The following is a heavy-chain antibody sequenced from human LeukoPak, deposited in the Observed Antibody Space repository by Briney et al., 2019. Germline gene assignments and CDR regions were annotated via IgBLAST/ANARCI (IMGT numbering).Heavy chain of an antibody. CDR2: ISYDGSNK. CDR1: GFTFSSYA. CDR3: ARGRGPPQGYFDY. D-gene: IGHD3-10*01. J-gene: IGHJ4*02. Sequence: GGSLRRSCSASGFTFSSYAMHWVRQAPGKGLEWVAVISYDGSNKYYADSVKGRFTISRDNSKNTLYLQMNSLRAEDTAVYYCARGRGPPQGYFDYWGQGTLVTVSS. V-gene: IGHV3-30-3*01.